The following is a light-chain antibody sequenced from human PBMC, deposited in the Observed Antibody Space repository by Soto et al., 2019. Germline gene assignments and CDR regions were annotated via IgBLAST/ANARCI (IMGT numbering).Light chain of an antibody. V-gene: IGKV3-15*01. J-gene: IGKJ2*01. CDR2: SAS. CDR1: QSVSSN. Sequence: EIVMTQSPATLYVSPGERATLSCRARQSVSSNLAWYQQKPGQAPRLLIYSASTRATGIPARFSGSVSGPEFTLTIISLQSEDLAVYYCQQHNNWPSFGQGTNLEIK. CDR3: QQHNNWPS.